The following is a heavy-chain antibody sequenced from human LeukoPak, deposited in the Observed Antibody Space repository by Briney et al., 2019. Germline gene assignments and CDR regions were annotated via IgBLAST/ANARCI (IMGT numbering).Heavy chain of an antibody. CDR1: GGTFSSYA. D-gene: IGHD2-2*02. V-gene: IGHV1-69*01. CDR2: IIPIFGTA. J-gene: IGHJ1*01. Sequence: SVKVSCKASGGTFSSYAISWVRQAPGQGLEWMGGIIPIFGTANYAQRFQGRVTITADESTSTAYMELSSLRSEDTAVYYCARDRCSSTSCYRYFQHWGQGTLVTVSS. CDR3: ARDRCSSTSCYRYFQH.